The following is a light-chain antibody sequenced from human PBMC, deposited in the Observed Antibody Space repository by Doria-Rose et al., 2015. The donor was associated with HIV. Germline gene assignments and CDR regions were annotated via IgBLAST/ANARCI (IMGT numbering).Light chain of an antibody. CDR1: DCISTY. CDR3: QQSYNNPPWA. V-gene: IGKV1-39*01. J-gene: IGKJ1*01. Sequence: IEMTQPPSWRSASAGGRATLTCRATDCISTYLNWYQQKPGKAPKLLIYAASSLQTGVPARFYGSGSGTDFTLTINSLQPEDFATYFCQQSYNNPPWAFGQGTKVEVK. CDR2: AAS.